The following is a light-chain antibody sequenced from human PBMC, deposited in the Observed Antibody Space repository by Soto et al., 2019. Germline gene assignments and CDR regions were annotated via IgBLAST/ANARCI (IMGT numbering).Light chain of an antibody. V-gene: IGKV3-20*01. CDR2: GAS. J-gene: IGKJ1*01. CDR3: QQYGSSILT. CDR1: QSVNNDY. Sequence: EIVLTQSPGTLSLSPGERATLSCRASQSVNNDYLAWYQQKPGQAPRLLIYGASSRATGIPDRFSGSGSGTDFTLTITRLDPGDFAVNYCQQYGSSILTFGQGTKVDIK.